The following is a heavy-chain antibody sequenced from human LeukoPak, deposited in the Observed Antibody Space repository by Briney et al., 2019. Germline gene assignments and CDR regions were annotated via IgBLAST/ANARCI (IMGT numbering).Heavy chain of an antibody. CDR2: IYHSGST. Sequence: NAPETLSLTCAVSGGSISSGGYSWSWIRQPPGKGLEWIGYIYHSGSTYYNPSLKSRVTISVDRSKNQFSLKLSSVTAADTAVYYCASIDYGDYAAFDIWGQGTMVTVSS. D-gene: IGHD4-17*01. CDR3: ASIDYGDYAAFDI. J-gene: IGHJ3*02. CDR1: GGSISSGGYS. V-gene: IGHV4-30-2*01.